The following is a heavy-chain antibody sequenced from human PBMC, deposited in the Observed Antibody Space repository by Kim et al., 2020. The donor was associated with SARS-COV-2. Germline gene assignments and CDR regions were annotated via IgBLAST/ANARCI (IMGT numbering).Heavy chain of an antibody. V-gene: IGHV4-30-2*05. D-gene: IGHD3-10*01. Sequence: TPSLKSRVTISVDTSKNQFSLKLSSVTAADTAVYYCARGGAGDTTAGDDYWGQGTLVTVSS. CDR3: ARGGAGDTTAGDDY. J-gene: IGHJ4*02.